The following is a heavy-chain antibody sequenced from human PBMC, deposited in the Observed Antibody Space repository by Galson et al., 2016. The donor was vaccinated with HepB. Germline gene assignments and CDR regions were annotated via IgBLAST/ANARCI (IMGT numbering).Heavy chain of an antibody. J-gene: IGHJ4*02. CDR3: TRPMYDTTGSASGNFDY. CDR1: GFTFSVSS. Sequence: SLRLSCAASGFTFSVSSIHWVRQASRGGLEWVGRIRSKTVNYATTYAESVKGRFTISRDDSKNTANPRMTSLKTEDTAIYYCTRPMYDTTGSASGNFDYWGQGTLVTVSS. V-gene: IGHV3-73*01. D-gene: IGHD3-22*01. CDR2: IRSKTVNYAT.